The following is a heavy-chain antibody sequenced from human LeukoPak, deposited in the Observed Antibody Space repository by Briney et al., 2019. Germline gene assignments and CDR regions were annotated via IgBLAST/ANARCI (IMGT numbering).Heavy chain of an antibody. CDR3: VRLSGGYYYDY. J-gene: IGHJ4*02. Sequence: GGSLRLSCAASGFTFSNYAMHWVRQAPGKGLEYVSSITSDGTGTYYADSVKGRFTISRDNSKNTLYLQMSSLRAEDTAVYYCVRLSGGYYYDYWGQGTLVTVSS. D-gene: IGHD3-22*01. CDR1: GFTFSNYA. V-gene: IGHV3-64D*09. CDR2: ITSDGTGT.